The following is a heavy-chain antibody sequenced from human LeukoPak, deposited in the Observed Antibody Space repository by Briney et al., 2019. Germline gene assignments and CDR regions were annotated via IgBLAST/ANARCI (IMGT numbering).Heavy chain of an antibody. Sequence: PGGSLRLSCAASGFTFSSHAMHWVRQAPGKGLEWVAVIWYDGSNKYYGDPVKGRFTISRDNSKNTLYLQMNSLRAEDTAVYYCARDLGSEAFDIWGQGTMVTVSS. D-gene: IGHD3-16*01. CDR3: ARDLGSEAFDI. J-gene: IGHJ3*02. V-gene: IGHV3-33*08. CDR2: IWYDGSNK. CDR1: GFTFSSHA.